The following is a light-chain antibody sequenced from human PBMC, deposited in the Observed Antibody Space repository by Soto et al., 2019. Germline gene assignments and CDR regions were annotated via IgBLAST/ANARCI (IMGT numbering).Light chain of an antibody. CDR1: SSDVGGYDY. V-gene: IGLV2-14*01. Sequence: QSALTQPASVSGSPGQSITISCTGTSSDVGGYDYVSWYQLHPGKAPKLMVFEVNNRPSGVSYRFSGSKSGNTASLTISGLQAEDEADYFCSSYSISTAYLFGTGTKLTFL. CDR2: EVN. J-gene: IGLJ1*01. CDR3: SSYSISTAYL.